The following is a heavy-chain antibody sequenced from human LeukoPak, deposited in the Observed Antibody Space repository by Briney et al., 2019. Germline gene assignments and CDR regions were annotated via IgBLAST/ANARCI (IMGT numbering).Heavy chain of an antibody. CDR3: ARYGGGIAVAAFYFDQ. Sequence: SETLSLTGTVSGSSISSYYWSWIRQPAGKGLEWIGRISTSGSTNYNPSLRSRVTMSVDPSKNQFSLKLSSVTAADTAVYYCARYGGGIAVAAFYFDQWGQGTLVTVSS. CDR2: ISTSGST. V-gene: IGHV4-4*07. CDR1: GSSISSYY. D-gene: IGHD6-19*01. J-gene: IGHJ4*02.